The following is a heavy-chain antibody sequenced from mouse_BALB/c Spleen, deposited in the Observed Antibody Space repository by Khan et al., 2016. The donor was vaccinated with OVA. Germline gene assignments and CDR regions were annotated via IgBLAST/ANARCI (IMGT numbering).Heavy chain of an antibody. CDR2: INPSNGYT. J-gene: IGHJ3*01. V-gene: IGHV1-4*01. CDR1: GYTFTSYT. CDR3: VRDGAYYMNDGWFAY. D-gene: IGHD2-14*01. Sequence: QVQLQQSGAELARPGASVKMSCKASGYTFTSYTIHWIKLRPGQGLEWIGYINPSNGYTNYNQKFKDTATLTADKSYTTAYMQLSSLTSAGCAFYNCVRDGAYYMNDGWFAYWGQGTLVTVSA.